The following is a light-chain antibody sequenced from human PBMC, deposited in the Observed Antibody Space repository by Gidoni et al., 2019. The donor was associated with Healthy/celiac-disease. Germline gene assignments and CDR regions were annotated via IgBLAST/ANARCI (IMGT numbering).Light chain of an antibody. CDR2: LGS. CDR3: MQALQNPWT. V-gene: IGKV2-28*01. J-gene: IGKJ1*01. Sequence: MTPSPFHLLVTPGEPAPIPCRSSPSLLHSIGYNYLDWYLQKPGQSPQLLIYLGSSRDSGVPDRFSGSGSGTDFTLKISSVEAEDVGVYYCMQALQNPWTFGQGTKVEIK. CDR1: PSLLHSIGYNY.